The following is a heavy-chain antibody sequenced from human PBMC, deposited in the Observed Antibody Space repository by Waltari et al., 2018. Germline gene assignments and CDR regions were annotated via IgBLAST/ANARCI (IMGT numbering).Heavy chain of an antibody. V-gene: IGHV4-30-2*01. CDR3: ARTFYYYDSSGFLRYYFDY. D-gene: IGHD3-22*01. Sequence: QLQLQESGSGLVKPSQTLSLTCAVSGGSISSGGYSWSWIRQPPGKGLEWIGYIYQRGSTYYNPSLKSGVTISVDRSKNQFSLKLSSVTAADTAVYYCARTFYYYDSSGFLRYYFDYWGQGTLVTVSS. CDR2: IYQRGST. J-gene: IGHJ4*02. CDR1: GGSISSGGYS.